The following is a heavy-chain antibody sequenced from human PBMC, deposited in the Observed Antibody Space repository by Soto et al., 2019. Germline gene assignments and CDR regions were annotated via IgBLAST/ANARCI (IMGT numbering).Heavy chain of an antibody. CDR1: GTSVSSTYW. CDR2: MHHTGGT. CDR3: ATLPPRIVVQVTEIIA. D-gene: IGHD2-21*01. J-gene: IGHJ5*02. V-gene: IGHV4-4*02. Sequence: QVQLRESGPRLVKPSGTLSLTCIVSGTSVSSTYWWTWVRQAPGKGLEWIGEMHHTGGTNYNPSLRSRVSISVDKSNNEFSLKLTSVTAADTGFYYCATLPPRIVVQVTEIIAWGQGTLVTVSS.